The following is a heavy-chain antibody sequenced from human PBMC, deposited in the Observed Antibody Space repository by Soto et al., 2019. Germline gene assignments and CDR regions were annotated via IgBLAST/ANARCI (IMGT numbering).Heavy chain of an antibody. J-gene: IGHJ3*02. CDR2: IYPGDSDT. Sequence: GESLKISCKGSGYSFTSYWIGWVRQMPGKGLEWMGIIYPGDSDTRYSPSFQGQVTISADKSISTAYLQWSSLKASDTAMYYCARTRSPIYDYIWGSYPDDAFDIWGQGTMVTVSS. V-gene: IGHV5-51*01. CDR3: ARTRSPIYDYIWGSYPDDAFDI. D-gene: IGHD3-16*02. CDR1: GYSFTSYW.